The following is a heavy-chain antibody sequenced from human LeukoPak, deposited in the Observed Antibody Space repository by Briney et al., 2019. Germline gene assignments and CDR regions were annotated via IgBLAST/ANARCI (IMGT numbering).Heavy chain of an antibody. J-gene: IGHJ4*02. V-gene: IGHV4-4*07. CDR2: IYTDGST. D-gene: IGHD2-15*01. Sequence: SETLSLTCTVSGGSTSNSLWSWIRQPAGKGLEWIGRIYTDGSTNSNPSLRSRLTMSLDTSKNQFSLKLTSVTAADTAVYFCARAPSGCGGTCAFDYWGQGTLVTVSS. CDR1: GGSTSNSL. CDR3: ARAPSGCGGTCAFDY.